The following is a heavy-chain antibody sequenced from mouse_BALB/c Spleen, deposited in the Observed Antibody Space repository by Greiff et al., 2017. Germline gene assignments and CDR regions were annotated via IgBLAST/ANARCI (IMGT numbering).Heavy chain of an antibody. V-gene: IGHV5-6*01. CDR1: GFTFSSYG. D-gene: IGHD1-2*01. CDR3: ARHNSLLQTVAMDY. J-gene: IGHJ4*01. CDR2: ISSGGSYT. Sequence: EVMLVESGGDLVKPGGSLKLSCAASGFTFSSYGMSWVRQTPDKRLEWVATISSGGSYTYYPDSVKGRFTISRDNAKNTLYLQMSSLKSEDTAMYYCARHNSLLQTVAMDYWGQGTSVTVSS.